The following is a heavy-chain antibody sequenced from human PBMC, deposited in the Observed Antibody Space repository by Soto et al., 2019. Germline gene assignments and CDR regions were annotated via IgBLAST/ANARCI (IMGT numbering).Heavy chain of an antibody. Sequence: GGSLRLSCAASGFTFSSYGMHWVRQAPGKGLEWVAVIWYDGSNKYYADSVKGRFTISRDNSKNTLYLQMNSLRAEDTAVYYCARPRTYYDFWSGYYKSYYYGMDVWGQGTTVTVSS. CDR2: IWYDGSNK. CDR1: GFTFSSYG. D-gene: IGHD3-3*01. CDR3: ARPRTYYDFWSGYYKSYYYGMDV. V-gene: IGHV3-33*01. J-gene: IGHJ6*02.